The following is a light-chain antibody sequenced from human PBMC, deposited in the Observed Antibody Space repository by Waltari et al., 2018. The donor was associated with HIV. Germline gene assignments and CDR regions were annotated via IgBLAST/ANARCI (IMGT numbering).Light chain of an antibody. J-gene: IGLJ3*02. CDR3: CSYADNYTWV. V-gene: IGLV2-11*01. CDR1: SSDVGGYNN. CDR2: DVS. Sequence: QSALTQPRSMSGSPGQSVTISCTGTSSDVGGYNNVSWYQQHPGKAPKLMIFDVSKRPSGVPVRFSGSKSGNVASLTISGLQAEDEXDYYCCSYADNYTWVFGGGTKLTVL.